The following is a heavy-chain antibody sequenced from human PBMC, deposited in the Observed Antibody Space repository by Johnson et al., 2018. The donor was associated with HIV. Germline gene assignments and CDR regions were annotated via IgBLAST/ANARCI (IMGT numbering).Heavy chain of an antibody. V-gene: IGHV3-66*01. CDR3: ATSHGSHGAFDI. Sequence: VQLVESGGGVVRPGGSLRLSCAASGFTVSSNFMTWVRQAPGKGLEWVSVIYSGGSTYYADSVKGRFTISRDISKNTLFLQMNSLRAEDTAVYYCATSHGSHGAFDIWGQGTMVTVSS. CDR2: IYSGGST. CDR1: GFTVSSNF. D-gene: IGHD1-26*01. J-gene: IGHJ3*02.